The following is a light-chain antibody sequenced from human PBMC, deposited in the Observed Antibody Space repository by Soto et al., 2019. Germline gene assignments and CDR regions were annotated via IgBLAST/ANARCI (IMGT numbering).Light chain of an antibody. CDR3: QQLNSYPIT. CDR2: AAS. J-gene: IGKJ5*01. V-gene: IGKV1-9*01. Sequence: DIQLTQSPSTLSASVGDRVTITCRASQGISSYLAWYKQKPGKAPKLLSYAASTLQSGVPSRFRGSGSGTEFTLTISSLKPEDFETYYCQQLNSYPITFGQGTRLEIK. CDR1: QGISSY.